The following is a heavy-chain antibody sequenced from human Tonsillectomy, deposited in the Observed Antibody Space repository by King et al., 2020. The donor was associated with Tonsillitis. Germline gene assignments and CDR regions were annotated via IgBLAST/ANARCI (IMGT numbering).Heavy chain of an antibody. Sequence: VQLVESGGGVVQPGRSLRLSCAASGFTFSTYALHWVRQAPGKGLEWVAVISDDGRNKYYADSVKGRFTISRDNSKNTLYLQMHYLRTEDTAVYHCVSLVGATQRDAFDIWGQGKTVSVSS. CDR3: VSLVGATQRDAFDI. V-gene: IGHV3-30*04. D-gene: IGHD1-26*01. CDR2: ISDDGRNK. J-gene: IGHJ3*02. CDR1: GFTFSTYA.